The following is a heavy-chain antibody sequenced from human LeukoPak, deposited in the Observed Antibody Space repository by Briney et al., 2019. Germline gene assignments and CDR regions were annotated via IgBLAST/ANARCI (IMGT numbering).Heavy chain of an antibody. V-gene: IGHV3-21*01. CDR2: ISSSSSYI. CDR1: RFTFDDYA. CDR3: ARLKAAAGRTFDY. D-gene: IGHD6-13*01. Sequence: GRSLRLSCAASRFTFDDYAMNWVRQAPGKGLEWVSSISSSSSYIYYADSVKGRFTISRDNAKNSLYLQMNSLRAEDTAVYYCARLKAAAGRTFDYWGQGTLVTVSS. J-gene: IGHJ4*02.